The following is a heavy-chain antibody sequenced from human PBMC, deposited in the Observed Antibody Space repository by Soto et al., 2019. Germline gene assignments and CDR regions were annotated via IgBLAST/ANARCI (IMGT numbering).Heavy chain of an antibody. Sequence: GGSLRLSCAASGFRDGFPFSDYDMHWVRQAPGKGLEWVALISFDGSTKNYVDSVEGRFTISRDNSRDTLFLQMDSLRPEDTAVYYCAKNSFSGSKRILDSWGQGTLVTVSS. V-gene: IGHV3-30*18. CDR3: AKNSFSGSKRILDS. CDR1: GFRDGFPFSDYD. CDR2: ISFDGSTK. J-gene: IGHJ4*02. D-gene: IGHD1-26*01.